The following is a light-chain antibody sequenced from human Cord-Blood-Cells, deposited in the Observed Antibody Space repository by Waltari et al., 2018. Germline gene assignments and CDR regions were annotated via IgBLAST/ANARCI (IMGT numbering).Light chain of an antibody. CDR1: KLGDKY. CDR2: QDS. Sequence: SYELTQPPSVSVSPGQTASITCSGDKLGDKYACWYQQKPGQSPGLVIYQDSKRPSGIPERFSGSNAGNTATLTISGTQAMDEADYYCQAWDSSTPYVFGTGTKVTVL. CDR3: QAWDSSTPYV. V-gene: IGLV3-1*01. J-gene: IGLJ1*01.